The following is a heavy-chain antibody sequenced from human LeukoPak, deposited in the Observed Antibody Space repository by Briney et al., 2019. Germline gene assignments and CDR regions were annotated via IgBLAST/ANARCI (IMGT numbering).Heavy chain of an antibody. V-gene: IGHV4-4*07. CDR1: RGSISRYY. Sequence: SETLSLTCTVSRGSISRYYWSWIRQPAGKGLEWIGRIYTSGSTNYNPSLESRVTMSFDTSKHQFSLKLSPVTAAETAVYYSAGDAGGYSGPYYPYYFDYWGQGTLVTVSS. D-gene: IGHD1-26*01. CDR3: AGDAGGYSGPYYPYYFDY. CDR2: IYTSGST. J-gene: IGHJ4*02.